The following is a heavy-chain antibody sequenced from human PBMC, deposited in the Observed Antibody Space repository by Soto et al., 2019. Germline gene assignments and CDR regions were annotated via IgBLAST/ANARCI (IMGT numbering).Heavy chain of an antibody. D-gene: IGHD7-27*01. J-gene: IGHJ4*02. CDR2: LYYSGNIYSSGNT. V-gene: IGHV4-39*01. CDR3: ARRPVGPWGSIDY. Sequence: QVQLQESGPGLAKPSETLSLTCTVSGASISSIGFYWDWIRQPPGKGLEWIGSLYYSGNIYSSGNTYYNSSLKSRATISVDTSTNQFSLKLNSVTAADTAVYYCARRPVGPWGSIDYWGQGTLVTVSS. CDR1: GASISSIGFY.